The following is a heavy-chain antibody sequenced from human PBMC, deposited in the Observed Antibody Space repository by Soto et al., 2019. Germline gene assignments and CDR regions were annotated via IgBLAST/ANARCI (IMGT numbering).Heavy chain of an antibody. J-gene: IGHJ4*02. V-gene: IGHV1-69*01. CDR1: GGLFSSYA. CDR2: IIPVFDTA. D-gene: IGHD3-22*01. Sequence: QEQLVQSGAEVKKSGSSVKVSCKDTGGLFSSYAVSWVRQAPGQGLEWMGGIIPVFDTAYYAQKSQGRVTITADESTNTAYMELSSLRSEDTAMYYCARGGSGYVWFNEYWGQGTLVTVSS. CDR3: ARGGSGYVWFNEY.